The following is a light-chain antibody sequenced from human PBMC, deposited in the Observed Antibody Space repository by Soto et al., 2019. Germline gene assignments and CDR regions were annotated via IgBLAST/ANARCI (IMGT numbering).Light chain of an antibody. V-gene: IGKV1-27*01. J-gene: IGKJ4*01. CDR1: YGISSF. CDR2: SGS. CDR3: QQYNHYSGLT. Sequence: QMNQSPSSVSASVGDRVTITCRASYGISSFLAWYQQIPGKVPKLLIYSGSTLQSGVPSRFSGSGSGTEITLTISSLQPDDFATYYCQQYNHYSGLTFGGGTKVDI.